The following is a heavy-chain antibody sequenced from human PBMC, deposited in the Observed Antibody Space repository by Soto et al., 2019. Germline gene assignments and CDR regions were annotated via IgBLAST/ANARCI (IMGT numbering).Heavy chain of an antibody. Sequence: PSETLSLTCTVSGGSISSYYWSWIRQPPGKGLEWIGYIYYSGSTNYNPSLKSRVTISVDTSKNQFSLKLSSVTAADTAVYYCARHLDRAARNSFDSYAFDIWGQGTMVTGSS. CDR3: ARHLDRAARNSFDSYAFDI. J-gene: IGHJ3*02. V-gene: IGHV4-59*08. CDR2: IYYSGST. D-gene: IGHD6-6*01. CDR1: GGSISSYY.